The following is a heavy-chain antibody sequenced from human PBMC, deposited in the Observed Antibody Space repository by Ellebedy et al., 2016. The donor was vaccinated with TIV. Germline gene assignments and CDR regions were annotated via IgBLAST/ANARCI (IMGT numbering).Heavy chain of an antibody. D-gene: IGHD6-13*01. J-gene: IGHJ6*02. CDR1: GYSFTSYW. Sequence: GESLKISCKGSGYSFTSYWIGWVRQMPGKGLEWIGIIYPGDSDTRYSPSFQGQVTISADKSISTAYLQWSSLKASDTAMYYCARRAAGRSYYYYGMDVWGQGTTVTVSS. CDR2: IYPGDSDT. V-gene: IGHV5-51*01. CDR3: ARRAAGRSYYYYGMDV.